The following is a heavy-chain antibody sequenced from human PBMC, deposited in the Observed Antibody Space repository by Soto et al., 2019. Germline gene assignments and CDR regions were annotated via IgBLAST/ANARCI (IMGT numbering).Heavy chain of an antibody. V-gene: IGHV5-51*01. CDR3: ARLRGIAAAFYGMDV. Sequence: GESLKISCKGSGYSFTSYWIGWVRQMPGKGLEWMGIIYPGDSDTRYSPSFQGQVTISADKSISTAYLQWSSLKASDTAMYYCARLRGIAAAFYGMDVWGQGTTVTVSS. CDR1: GYSFTSYW. D-gene: IGHD6-13*01. CDR2: IYPGDSDT. J-gene: IGHJ6*02.